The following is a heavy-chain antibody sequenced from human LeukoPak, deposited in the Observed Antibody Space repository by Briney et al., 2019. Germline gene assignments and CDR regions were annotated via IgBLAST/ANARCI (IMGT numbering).Heavy chain of an antibody. CDR3: ARGTHCNSTTSHTHTWFDP. CDR2: IGTAHAT. V-gene: IGHV3-13*01. CDR1: GFTFSDYD. J-gene: IGHJ5*02. Sequence: GGSLRLSCEASGFTFSDYDMQWVPQVAGKGLEWVSAIGTAHATFEPATEKGHITISRENSKNALYLQTNSLRNGHTAIYYCARGTHCNSTTSHTHTWFDPWGQGTLVSVSS. D-gene: IGHD2/OR15-2a*01.